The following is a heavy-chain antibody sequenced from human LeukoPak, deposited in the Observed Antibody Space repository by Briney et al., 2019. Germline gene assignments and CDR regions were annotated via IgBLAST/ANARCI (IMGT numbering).Heavy chain of an antibody. Sequence: ASVKVSCKASGYTFTGYYMHWVRQAPGQGLEWMGWINPNSGGTNYAQKFQGRVTMTRDTSISTAYMELSRLRSDDTAVYYCARAGVWGSYRYDWFDPWGQGTLVTVSS. CDR2: INPNSGGT. V-gene: IGHV1-2*02. CDR3: ARAGVWGSYRYDWFDP. J-gene: IGHJ5*02. D-gene: IGHD3-16*02. CDR1: GYTFTGYY.